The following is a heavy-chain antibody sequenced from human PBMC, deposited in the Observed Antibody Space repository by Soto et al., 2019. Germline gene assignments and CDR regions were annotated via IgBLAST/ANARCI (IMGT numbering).Heavy chain of an antibody. CDR1: GYTFTSYD. V-gene: IGHV1-8*01. J-gene: IGHJ6*02. D-gene: IGHD3-10*01. CDR3: ARVPRGVIPYGMDV. CDR2: MNPTSGNT. Sequence: QVQLVQSGAEVKKPGASVKVSCKASGYTFTSYDINWVRQATGQGLEWMGWMNPTSGNTGYAQKLQGRVTMTRNTSISTAYMELSSLRSEDTAVYYCARVPRGVIPYGMDVWGQGTTVTVSS.